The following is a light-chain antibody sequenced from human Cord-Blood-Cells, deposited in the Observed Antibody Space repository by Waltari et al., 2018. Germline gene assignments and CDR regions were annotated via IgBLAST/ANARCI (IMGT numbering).Light chain of an antibody. CDR3: QQYNNWPYS. V-gene: IGKV3-15*01. J-gene: IGKJ2*03. Sequence: EIVMTHSPATLSVSPGERATLSCRASQSVSSNLAWYQQKPGQAPRLLIYGASTGTTGIPARFSGSGSGTEFTLTISSLQSEDFAVYYCQQYNNWPYSFGQGTKLEIK. CDR1: QSVSSN. CDR2: GAS.